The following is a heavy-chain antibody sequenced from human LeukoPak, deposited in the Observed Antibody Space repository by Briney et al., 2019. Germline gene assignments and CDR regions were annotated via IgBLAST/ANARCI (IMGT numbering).Heavy chain of an antibody. J-gene: IGHJ4*02. CDR1: GFTVSSYA. D-gene: IGHD6-19*01. CDR3: GKSGSRDWDYFEY. Sequence: GGSLRLSCAAAGFTVSSYAMNSVRQAPGKGLEWGSTISGDGGDTHYADSVRGRFTISRANSKSTLFMQMNSLRAEDTAVYYCGKSGSRDWDYFEYWGRGTLVTASS. V-gene: IGHV3-23*01. CDR2: ISGDGGDT.